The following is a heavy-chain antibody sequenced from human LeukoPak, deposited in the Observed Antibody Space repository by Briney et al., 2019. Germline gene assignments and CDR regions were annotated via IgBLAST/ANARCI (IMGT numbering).Heavy chain of an antibody. CDR2: IDPSDSYT. CDR1: GYSFTSYW. V-gene: IGHV5-10-1*01. D-gene: IGHD3-10*01. Sequence: GESLKISCKGSGYSFTSYWISWVRQMPGKGLEWMGRIDPSDSYTNYSPSFQGHVTISADKSISTAYLQWSSLKASGTAKYYWADLWVGELISYYLGLWGQGTLVTVSS. J-gene: IGHJ4*02. CDR3: ADLWVGELISYYLGL.